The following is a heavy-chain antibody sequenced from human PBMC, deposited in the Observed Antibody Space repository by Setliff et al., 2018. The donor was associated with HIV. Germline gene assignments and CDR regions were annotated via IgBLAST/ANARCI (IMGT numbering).Heavy chain of an antibody. J-gene: IGHJ5*02. CDR3: ARRGRDGVFIMFATGFDP. D-gene: IGHD2-8*01. V-gene: IGHV4-39*02. Sequence: SSETLSLTCTVSGDSITSNDDYWGWIRQPPGKGLQWIGIVHYNGRAYYDPSLKSRVSISVDSSQTHFSLRLRSVTASDSAVYYCARRGRDGVFIMFATGFDPWGQGALVTSPQ. CDR2: VHYNGRA. CDR1: GDSITSNDDY.